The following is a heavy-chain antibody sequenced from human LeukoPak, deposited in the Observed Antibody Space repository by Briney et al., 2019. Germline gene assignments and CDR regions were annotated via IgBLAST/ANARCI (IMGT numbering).Heavy chain of an antibody. D-gene: IGHD3-9*01. CDR2: ISAYNDNT. Sequence: ASVKVSCEASGYTFTSYGISWVRQAPGQGLEWMGWISAYNDNTNYAQKLQGRVTMTTDTSTGTAYMELRSLRSDDTAVYYCARVHYDILTGYSYFDYWGQGTLVTVSS. CDR1: GYTFTSYG. V-gene: IGHV1-18*01. CDR3: ARVHYDILTGYSYFDY. J-gene: IGHJ4*02.